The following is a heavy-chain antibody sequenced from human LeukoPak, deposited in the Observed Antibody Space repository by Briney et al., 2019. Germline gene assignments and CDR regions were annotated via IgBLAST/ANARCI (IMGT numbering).Heavy chain of an antibody. CDR3: ARWKGYRSSWSAYYYYYYYMDV. Sequence: ASVKVSCKASGYTFTGYYMHWVRQAPGQGLEWMGWINPNSGGTNYAQKFQGRVTMTRDTSISTAYMELSRLRSDDTAVYYCARWKGYRSSWSAYYYYYYYMDVWGKGTTVTISS. V-gene: IGHV1-2*02. J-gene: IGHJ6*03. D-gene: IGHD6-13*01. CDR2: INPNSGGT. CDR1: GYTFTGYY.